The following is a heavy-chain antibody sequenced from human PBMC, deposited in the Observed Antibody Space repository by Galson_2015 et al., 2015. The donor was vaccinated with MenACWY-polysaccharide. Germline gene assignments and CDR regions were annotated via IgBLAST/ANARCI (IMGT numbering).Heavy chain of an antibody. J-gene: IGHJ4*02. D-gene: IGHD1-26*01. V-gene: IGHV1-24*01. CDR1: AHTLTELS. CDR2: FDPEEGET. CDR3: ATASLSGDLVYFDH. Sequence: SVKVSCKAPAHTLTELSINWMRQAPGKGLDWMGGFDPEEGETIYGQRFQGRLSMTEDTSTGTAYMELRSLRYEDTAVYYCATASLSGDLVYFDHWGQGTLVTVSS.